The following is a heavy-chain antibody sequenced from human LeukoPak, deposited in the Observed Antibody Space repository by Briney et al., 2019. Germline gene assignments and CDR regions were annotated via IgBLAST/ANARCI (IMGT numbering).Heavy chain of an antibody. J-gene: IGHJ4*02. CDR1: GFTFSNYG. CDR2: ISYDGSNK. D-gene: IGHD5-12*01. V-gene: IGHV3-30*18. CDR3: AKDRTAGYDGLVDY. Sequence: GGSLRLSCAASGFTFSNYGMHWVRQAPGKGLEWVAVISYDGSNKYYTDSVKGRFTISRDNSKNTLYLQMNSLRAEDTAVYYCAKDRTAGYDGLVDYWGQGTLVSVSS.